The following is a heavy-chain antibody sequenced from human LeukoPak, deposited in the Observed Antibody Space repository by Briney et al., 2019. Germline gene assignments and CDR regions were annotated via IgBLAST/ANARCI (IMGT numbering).Heavy chain of an antibody. CDR1: GGSISSYY. V-gene: IGHV4-59*08. D-gene: IGHD3-16*01. CDR2: IYYSGST. J-gene: IGHJ3*02. CDR3: ARQIPLGAPGI. Sequence: PSETLSLTCTVSGGSISSYYWSWIRQPPGKGLEWIGYIYYSGSTNYNPSLKSRVTISVDTSKNQFSLKLSSVTAADTAVYYCARQIPLGAPGIWGQGTMVTVSS.